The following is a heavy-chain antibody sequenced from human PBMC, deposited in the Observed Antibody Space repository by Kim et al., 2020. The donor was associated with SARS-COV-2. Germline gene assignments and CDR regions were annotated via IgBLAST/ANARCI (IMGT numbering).Heavy chain of an antibody. CDR2: IYYSGST. V-gene: IGHV4-31*03. CDR1: GGSISSGGYY. D-gene: IGHD3-9*01. J-gene: IGHJ6*02. CDR3: ARAGSLRYFDWNYYYSGMDV. Sequence: SETLSLTCTVSGGSISSGGYYWSWIRQHPGKGLEWIGYIYYSGSTYYNPSLKSRVTISVDTSKNQFSLKLSSVTAADTAVYYCARAGSLRYFDWNYYYSGMDVWGQGTTVTVSS.